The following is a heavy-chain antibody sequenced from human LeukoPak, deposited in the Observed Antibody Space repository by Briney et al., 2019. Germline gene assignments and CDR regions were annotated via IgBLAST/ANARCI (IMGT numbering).Heavy chain of an antibody. CDR2: IYYSGST. CDR1: GGSISSYH. J-gene: IGHJ3*02. V-gene: IGHV4-59*01. Sequence: SETLSLTCAVSGGSISSYHWSWIRQPPGEGLEWIGYIYYSGSTNYNPSLKSRVTISVDTSKNQFSLKLSSVTAADTAVYYCARVWGEGSGEGSMGAFDIWGQGTMVTVSS. CDR3: ARVWGEGSGEGSMGAFDI. D-gene: IGHD3-10*01.